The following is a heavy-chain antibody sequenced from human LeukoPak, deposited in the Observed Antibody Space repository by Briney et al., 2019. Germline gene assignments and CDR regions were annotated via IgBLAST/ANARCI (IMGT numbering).Heavy chain of an antibody. D-gene: IGHD1-14*01. CDR2: IGSRT. J-gene: IGHJ4*02. CDR1: GFTYNTYA. CDR3: AKASTVLKPIDS. Sequence: GGSQRLSCTASGFTYNTYAMNWLPEAPGKALEWVAAIGSRTYYADSVKGRFTISGDNSKNTLYLQMSSLRAGDTAIYYCAKASTVLKPIDSWGEGTLVTVSS. V-gene: IGHV3-23*01.